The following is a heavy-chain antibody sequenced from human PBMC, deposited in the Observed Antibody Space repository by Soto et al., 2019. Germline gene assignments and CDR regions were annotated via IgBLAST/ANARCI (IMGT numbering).Heavy chain of an antibody. J-gene: IGHJ5*02. CDR1: DGPISSGSYY. Sequence: SETLCLTWTVSDGPISSGSYYWVRIRRPPGKGLEWIGYHYNDGSTFYNPALQSRAVISVDKTKNHLFLNLRSVTAADTAVYYCAREDRAHDLPFDPWGQGILVTVSS. CDR3: AREDRAHDLPFDP. D-gene: IGHD1-1*01. V-gene: IGHV4-39*07. CDR2: HYNDGST.